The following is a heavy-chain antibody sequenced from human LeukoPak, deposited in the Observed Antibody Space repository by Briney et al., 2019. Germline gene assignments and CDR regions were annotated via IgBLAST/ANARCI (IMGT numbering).Heavy chain of an antibody. V-gene: IGHV3-30*02. D-gene: IGHD3-22*01. CDR1: GFTFSSYS. CDR3: AKSAYYYDSSGYYYYYYYMDV. CDR2: IRYDGSNK. J-gene: IGHJ6*03. Sequence: PGRSLRLSCAASGFTFSSYSMHWVRQAPGKGLEWVAFIRYDGSNKYYADSVKGRFTISRDNSKNTLYLQMNSLRAEDTAVYYCAKSAYYYDSSGYYYYYYYMDVWGKGTTVTVSS.